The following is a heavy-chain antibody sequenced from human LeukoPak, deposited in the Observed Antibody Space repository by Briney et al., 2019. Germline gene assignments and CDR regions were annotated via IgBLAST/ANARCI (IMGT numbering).Heavy chain of an antibody. CDR1: GFTFDDYA. CDR3: AKDMSSSWYYFDY. J-gene: IGHJ4*02. CDR2: ISWNSGSI. Sequence: PGGSLRLSCAASGFTFDDYAMHWVRQAPGKGLEWVSGISWNSGSIGYADSVKGRFTISRDSAKNSLYLQMNSLRAEDTALYYCAKDMSSSWYYFDYWGQGTLVTVSS. V-gene: IGHV3-9*01. D-gene: IGHD6-13*01.